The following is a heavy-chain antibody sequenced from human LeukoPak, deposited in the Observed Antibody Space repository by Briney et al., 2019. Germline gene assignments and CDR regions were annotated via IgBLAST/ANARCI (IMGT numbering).Heavy chain of an antibody. J-gene: IGHJ4*02. V-gene: IGHV4-34*01. CDR2: INHSGST. Sequence: SETLSLTCAAYGGSFSGYYWSWIRQPPGKGLEWIGEINHSGSTNYNPSLKSRVTISVDTSKNQFSLKLSSVTAADTAVYYCASYHCSGGSCYFGYWGPGNPGHRLL. CDR1: GGSFSGYY. D-gene: IGHD2-15*01. CDR3: ASYHCSGGSCYFGY.